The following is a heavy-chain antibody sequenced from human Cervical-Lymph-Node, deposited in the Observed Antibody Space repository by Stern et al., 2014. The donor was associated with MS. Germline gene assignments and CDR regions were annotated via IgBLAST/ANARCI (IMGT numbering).Heavy chain of an antibody. J-gene: IGHJ4*02. CDR2: ISYDGNHK. V-gene: IGHV3-30*03. CDR1: GFTFSSYG. D-gene: IGHD2-8*01. CDR3: ARDYEDTSMLFDH. Sequence: VPLVESGGAVVQPGRSLRLSCAASGFTFSSYGMHWVRQAPGKGLEWVTVISYDGNHKYYAASVKGRFTISRDNSKNTLHLQMNSVTPDDTAIYYCARDYEDTSMLFDHWGQGTLVTVSS.